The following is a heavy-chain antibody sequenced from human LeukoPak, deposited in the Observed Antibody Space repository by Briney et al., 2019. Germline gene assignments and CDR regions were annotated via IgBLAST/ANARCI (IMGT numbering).Heavy chain of an antibody. CDR2: IYSGGST. D-gene: IGHD1-26*01. V-gene: IGHV3-53*01. Sequence: GGSLKLSCAASGFTVSSNYMSWVRQAPGKGLEWVSIIYSGGSTFYADSVQGRFTISRDNSKHPLHLQVNSLRAEDTAVYYCARGGSYLSAFDIWGQGTMVTVSS. CDR3: ARGGSYLSAFDI. J-gene: IGHJ3*02. CDR1: GFTVSSNY.